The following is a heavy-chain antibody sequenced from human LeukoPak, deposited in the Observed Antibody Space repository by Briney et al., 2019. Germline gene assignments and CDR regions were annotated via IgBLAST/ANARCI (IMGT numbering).Heavy chain of an antibody. Sequence: PGGSLRLSCAASGFTFSGSAMSWVRQAPGKGLEWVAVISYDGSNKYYADSVKGRFTISRDNSKNTLYLQMNSLRAEDTAVYYCARDRVGATDYFDYWGQGTLVTVSS. CDR2: ISYDGSNK. J-gene: IGHJ4*02. CDR3: ARDRVGATDYFDY. V-gene: IGHV3-30-3*01. D-gene: IGHD1-26*01. CDR1: GFTFSGSA.